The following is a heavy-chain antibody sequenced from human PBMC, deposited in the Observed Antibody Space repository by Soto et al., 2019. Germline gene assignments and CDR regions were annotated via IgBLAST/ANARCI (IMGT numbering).Heavy chain of an antibody. CDR1: GFTFSSYA. V-gene: IGHV3-23*01. D-gene: IGHD6-6*01. CDR3: AKDPQQRVRGSDAFDI. Sequence: GGSLRLSCAASGFTFSSYAMSWVRQAPGKGLEWVSAISGSGGSTYYADSLKGRFTISRDNSKNTLYLQMNSLRAEDTSVYYCAKDPQQRVRGSDAFDIWGQGTMVTVSS. J-gene: IGHJ3*02. CDR2: ISGSGGST.